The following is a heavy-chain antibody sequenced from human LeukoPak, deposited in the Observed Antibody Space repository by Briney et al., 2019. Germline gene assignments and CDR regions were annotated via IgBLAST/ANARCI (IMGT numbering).Heavy chain of an antibody. CDR2: IYSGGTT. J-gene: IGHJ4*02. CDR3: ASASAWYRIDY. CDR1: GFSVSSNY. D-gene: IGHD6-19*01. Sequence: GGSLRLSCAVSGFSVSSNYMSWVRQAPGKGLEWVSLIYSGGTTYYGDAVKGRFTISRDNSKNTLYLQMSSLRAEDTAVYYCASASAWYRIDYWGQGTLVTVSS. V-gene: IGHV3-66*01.